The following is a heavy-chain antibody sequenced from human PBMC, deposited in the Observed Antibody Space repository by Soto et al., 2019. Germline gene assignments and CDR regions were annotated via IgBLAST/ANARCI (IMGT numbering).Heavy chain of an antibody. V-gene: IGHV5-10-1*01. D-gene: IGHD3-3*01. J-gene: IGHJ6*02. CDR3: GRLTSYDFSRMDV. CDR1: GYSFTNNW. Sequence: PGESLKISCKASGYSFTNNWISWVRQMPGKGLEWMGRIDPSDSNTNYSPTFRGHVTISVDQSISTAYLQWGSLEASDSATYFCGRLTSYDFSRMDVWGQGTTVTVSS. CDR2: IDPSDSNT.